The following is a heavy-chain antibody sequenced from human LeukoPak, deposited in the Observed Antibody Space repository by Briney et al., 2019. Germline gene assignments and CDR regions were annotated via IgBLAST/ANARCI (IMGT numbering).Heavy chain of an antibody. J-gene: IGHJ4*02. D-gene: IGHD5-24*01. Sequence: GRSLRLSCAASGFTFSSYGMHWFRQAPGKGLEWVAVISYDGSNKYYADSVKGRFTISRDNSKNTLYLQMNSLRAEDTAVYYCAKDPLQTNWGQGTLVTVSS. CDR1: GFTFSSYG. CDR3: AKDPLQTN. CDR2: ISYDGSNK. V-gene: IGHV3-30*18.